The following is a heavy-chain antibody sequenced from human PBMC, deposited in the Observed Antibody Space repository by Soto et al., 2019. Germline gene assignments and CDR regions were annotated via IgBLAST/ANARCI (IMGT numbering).Heavy chain of an antibody. Sequence: PGGSLRLSCAASGFTFSSYGMHWVRQAPGKGLEWVAVISDDGSNKYYADSVKGRFTISRDNSKNTLYLQMNSLRAEDTAVYYCAKDRDSSGLNWFDPWGQGTLVTVSS. CDR3: AKDRDSSGLNWFDP. D-gene: IGHD6-19*01. CDR1: GFTFSSYG. CDR2: ISDDGSNK. J-gene: IGHJ5*02. V-gene: IGHV3-30*18.